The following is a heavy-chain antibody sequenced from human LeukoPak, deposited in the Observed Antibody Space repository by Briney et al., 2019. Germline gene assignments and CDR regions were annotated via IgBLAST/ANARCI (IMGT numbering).Heavy chain of an antibody. V-gene: IGHV3-48*03. Sequence: GGSLRLSCAASGFTFSSYEMNWVRQAPGKGLEWVSYISSSGSTIYYADSVKGRFTISRDNAKNSLYLQMNSLRAEDTAVYYCARFLGPEWEPLGNDFDYRGQGALVTASS. D-gene: IGHD1-26*01. CDR1: GFTFSSYE. CDR3: ARFLGPEWEPLGNDFDY. J-gene: IGHJ4*02. CDR2: ISSSGSTI.